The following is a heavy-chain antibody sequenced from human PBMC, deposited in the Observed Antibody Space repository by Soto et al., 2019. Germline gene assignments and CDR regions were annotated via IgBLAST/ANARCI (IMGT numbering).Heavy chain of an antibody. CDR3: ASADYGDYWFDP. V-gene: IGHV4-59*01. Sequence: SETLSLTCTVSGGSISSYYWSWIRQPPGKGLEWIGYIYYSGSTNYNPSLKSRVTISVDTSKNQFSLKLSSVTAADTAVYYCASADYGDYWFDPWGQGTLVTVSS. CDR1: GGSISSYY. CDR2: IYYSGST. J-gene: IGHJ5*02. D-gene: IGHD4-17*01.